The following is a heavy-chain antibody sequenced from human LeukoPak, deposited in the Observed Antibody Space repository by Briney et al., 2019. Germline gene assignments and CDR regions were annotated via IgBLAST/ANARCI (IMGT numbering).Heavy chain of an antibody. J-gene: IGHJ4*02. Sequence: SETLSLTCTVSGGSISSGGYYWSWIRQHPGKGLEWIGYIYYSGSTYYNPSLKSRVTISVDTSKNQFSLKLSSVTAADTAVYYCARVEIVVVEAATSPARFDYWGQGTLVTVSS. CDR1: GGSISSGGYY. CDR3: ARVEIVVVEAATSPARFDY. V-gene: IGHV4-31*03. CDR2: IYYSGST. D-gene: IGHD2-15*01.